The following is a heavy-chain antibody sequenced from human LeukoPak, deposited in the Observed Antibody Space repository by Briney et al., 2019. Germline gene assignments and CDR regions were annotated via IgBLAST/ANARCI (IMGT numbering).Heavy chain of an antibody. CDR1: GFTFGDYA. CDR3: TRVRFSWYFDY. CDR2: IRSKAYGGTT. J-gene: IGHJ4*02. Sequence: PGGSLRLSCTASGFTFGDYAMSWVRQAPGKGLEWVGFIRSKAYGGTTEYAASVKGRFTISRDDSKSIAYLQMNSLKTEDTAVYYCTRVRFSWYFDYWGQGTLVTVSS. D-gene: IGHD2-15*01. V-gene: IGHV3-49*04.